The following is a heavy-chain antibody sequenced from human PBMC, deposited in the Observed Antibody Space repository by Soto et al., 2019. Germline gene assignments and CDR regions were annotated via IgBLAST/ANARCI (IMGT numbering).Heavy chain of an antibody. CDR2: INPNSGGT. CDR1: GYTFTGYY. Sequence: ASVKVSCKASGYTFTGYYMHWLRQAPGQGLEWMGWINPNSGGTNYAQKFQGWVTMARDTSISTAYMELSRLRSDDTAVYYCARATTPGDYHAFDIWGQGTMVTVSS. D-gene: IGHD4-17*01. V-gene: IGHV1-2*04. J-gene: IGHJ3*02. CDR3: ARATTPGDYHAFDI.